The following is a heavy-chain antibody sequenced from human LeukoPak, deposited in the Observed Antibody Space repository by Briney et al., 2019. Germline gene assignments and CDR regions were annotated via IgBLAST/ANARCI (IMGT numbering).Heavy chain of an antibody. CDR3: ARAPVLRYFDWLFSRAADV. CDR2: INPNSGGT. J-gene: IGHJ6*02. V-gene: IGHV1-2*02. Sequence: ASVKVSCKASGYTFTGYYVHWVRQAPGQGLEWMGWINPNSGGTNYAQKFQGRVTMTRDTSISTAYMELSRLRSDDTAVYYCARAPVLRYFDWLFSRAADVWGQGTTVTVSS. D-gene: IGHD3-9*01. CDR1: GYTFTGYY.